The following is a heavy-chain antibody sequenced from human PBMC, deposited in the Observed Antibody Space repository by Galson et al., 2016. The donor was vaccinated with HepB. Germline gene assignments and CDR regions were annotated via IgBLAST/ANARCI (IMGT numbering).Heavy chain of an antibody. CDR2: INPSGGST. CDR1: GYTLTSYY. Sequence: SVKVSCKASGYTLTSYYIHWVRQAPGQGLEWVGIINPSGGSTSYPQKFQGRLTLTRDTSTSTVYMELSSLRSEDTAVYYCARGADSSSYSYYYGMDVWGQATTVTVSS. D-gene: IGHD3-22*01. J-gene: IGHJ6*02. V-gene: IGHV1-46*01. CDR3: ARGADSSSYSYYYGMDV.